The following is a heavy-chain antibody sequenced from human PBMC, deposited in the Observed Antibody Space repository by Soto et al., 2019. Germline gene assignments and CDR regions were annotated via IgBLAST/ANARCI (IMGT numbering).Heavy chain of an antibody. CDR1: GFTFSSFG. J-gene: IGHJ4*02. Sequence: LRLSCAASGFTFSSFGMYWVRQAPGKGLEWVANIWSDGTNKYYADSVRGRFTIPRDNSMNTLDLEMNSLRADDTAVYYCARENVAYRFGTLDYWGQGNLVTVSS. D-gene: IGHD3-16*01. CDR3: ARENVAYRFGTLDY. CDR2: IWSDGTNK. V-gene: IGHV3-33*07.